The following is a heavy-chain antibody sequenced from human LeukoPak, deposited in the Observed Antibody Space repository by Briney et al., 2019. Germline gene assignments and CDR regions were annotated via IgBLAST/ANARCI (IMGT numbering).Heavy chain of an antibody. CDR3: ASSHSGSWYPYYYYYYGMDV. D-gene: IGHD6-13*01. Sequence: GGSLRLSCAASGFTFSSYWMSWVRQAPGKGLEWVANIKQDGSEKYYVDSVKGRFTISRDNAKNSLYLQMNSLRAEDTAVYYCASSHSGSWYPYYYYYYGMDVWGQGTTVTVSS. V-gene: IGHV3-7*01. CDR1: GFTFSSYW. CDR2: IKQDGSEK. J-gene: IGHJ6*02.